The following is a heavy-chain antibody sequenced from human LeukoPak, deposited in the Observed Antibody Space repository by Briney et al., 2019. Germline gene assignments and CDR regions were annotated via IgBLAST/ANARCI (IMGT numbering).Heavy chain of an antibody. D-gene: IGHD3-10*01. J-gene: IGHJ4*02. CDR1: GYTFTGYY. Sequence: ASVKVSCKASGYTFTGYYIHWVRQAPGQGLEWMGWINPNSGGTNYAQRFQGRVTMTRDTSISTAYMELSRLRSDDTAVYYCAREQGEDYYGSGSYYKLGYYFDYWGQGTLVTVPS. CDR3: AREQGEDYYGSGSYYKLGYYFDY. V-gene: IGHV1-2*02. CDR2: INPNSGGT.